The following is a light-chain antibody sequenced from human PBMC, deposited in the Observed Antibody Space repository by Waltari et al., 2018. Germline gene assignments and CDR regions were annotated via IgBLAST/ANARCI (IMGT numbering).Light chain of an antibody. CDR2: KAS. CDR3: QQYNSYSCG. J-gene: IGKJ3*01. V-gene: IGKV1-5*03. CDR1: QNIDPG. Sequence: DIHLTQSPSTLSASVGDRVTITCRASQNIDPGLAWYQQKPGKAPKLLIYKASYLQRGVPSRFSGRGSGTEFTLTIDSLQPDDFATYHCQQYNSYSCGFGPGTTVDLK.